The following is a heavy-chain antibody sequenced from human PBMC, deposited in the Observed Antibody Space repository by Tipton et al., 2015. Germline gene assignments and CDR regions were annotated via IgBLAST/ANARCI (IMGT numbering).Heavy chain of an antibody. CDR3: ARDLEHGMDV. Sequence: TLSLTCTVSGGSVSSGSYYWSWIRQPPGKGLEWIGYISYTETSHYNPSLKSRVTISTDTSKNQFSLKLSSVTAADTAVYYCARDLEHGMDVWGQGTTVTVFS. J-gene: IGHJ6*02. CDR1: GGSVSSGSYY. CDR2: ISYTETS. V-gene: IGHV4-61*01. D-gene: IGHD5-24*01.